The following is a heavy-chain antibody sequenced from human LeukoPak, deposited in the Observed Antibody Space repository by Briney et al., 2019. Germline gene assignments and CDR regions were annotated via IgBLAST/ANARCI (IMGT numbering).Heavy chain of an antibody. CDR3: AREDHETYYYDSSGYWWYY. D-gene: IGHD3-22*01. J-gene: IGHJ4*02. CDR2: IIPIFATA. V-gene: IGHV1-69*05. CDR1: GGTFSSYA. Sequence: SVKVSCKASGGTFSSYAISWVRQAPGQGLEWMGRIIPIFATANYAQKFQGRVTITTDESTSTAYMELSSLRSEDTAVYYCAREDHETYYYDSSGYWWYYWGQGTLVTVSS.